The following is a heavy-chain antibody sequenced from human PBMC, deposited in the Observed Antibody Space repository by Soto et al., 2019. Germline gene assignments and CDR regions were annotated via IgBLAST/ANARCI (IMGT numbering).Heavy chain of an antibody. J-gene: IGHJ6*02. V-gene: IGHV4-4*02. Sequence: LSLTCAVSGGSISSSNWWSWVRQPPGKGLEWIGEIYHSGSTNYNPSLKSRVTISVDKSKNQFSLKLSSVTAADTAVYYCARDPYGSGSYYKGYYYYGMDVWGQGTTVTVSS. D-gene: IGHD3-10*01. CDR2: IYHSGST. CDR1: GGSISSSNW. CDR3: ARDPYGSGSYYKGYYYYGMDV.